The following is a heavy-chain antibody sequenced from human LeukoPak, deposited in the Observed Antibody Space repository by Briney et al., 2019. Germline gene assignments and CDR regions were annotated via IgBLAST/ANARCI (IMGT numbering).Heavy chain of an antibody. CDR2: ISSSSSTI. CDR1: GFSFNGYS. J-gene: IGHJ4*02. CDR3: ASAIAARRGVY. Sequence: PGGSLRLSCAASGFSFNGYSMNWVRQAPGKGLEWVSYISSSSSTIYYADSVKGRFTISRDNAKNSLYLQMNSLRAEDTAVYYCASAIAARRGVYWGQGTLVTVSS. V-gene: IGHV3-48*01. D-gene: IGHD6-6*01.